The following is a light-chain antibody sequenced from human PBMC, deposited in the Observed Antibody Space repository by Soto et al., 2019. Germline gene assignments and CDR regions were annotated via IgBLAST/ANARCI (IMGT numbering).Light chain of an antibody. V-gene: IGKV3-15*01. CDR1: QSVSSN. Sequence: EIVMTQSPATLSVSPGERVTLSCRASQSVSSNLAWYQQKPGQAPRLLIYGASTRATGIPARFSGSGSGTEFTLTITSLQSGDFAVYYCLQYNDWPFTFGPGTKVDI. CDR3: LQYNDWPFT. CDR2: GAS. J-gene: IGKJ3*01.